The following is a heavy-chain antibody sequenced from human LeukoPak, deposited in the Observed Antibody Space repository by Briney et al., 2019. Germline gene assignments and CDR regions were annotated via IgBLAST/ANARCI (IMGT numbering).Heavy chain of an antibody. CDR2: ISSSSSYT. V-gene: IGHV3-11*06. D-gene: IGHD3-22*01. J-gene: IGHJ6*02. Sequence: PGGSLRLSCAASGFTFSDYYMSWSRQAPGKGLEWVSYISSSSSYTNYADSVKGRFTISRDNAKNSLYLQMNSLRTEDTAVYYCARDGLYGMDVWGQGTTVTVSS. CDR3: ARDGLYGMDV. CDR1: GFTFSDYY.